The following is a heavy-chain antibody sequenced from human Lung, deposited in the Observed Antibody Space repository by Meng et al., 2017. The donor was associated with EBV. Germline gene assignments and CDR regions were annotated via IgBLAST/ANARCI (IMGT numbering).Heavy chain of an antibody. J-gene: IGHJ5*02. D-gene: IGHD6-13*01. V-gene: IGHV4-4*02. CDR2: IYHSGST. CDR1: GGSISSINW. Sequence: GELQGPGPGLVRPAETLSLACAVSGGSISSINWWTWVRQPPGKGLEWIGEIYHSGSTNYNPSLKSRVTISVDKSKNQFSLKLSSVTAADTAVYYCARVAAAGNEWFDPWGQGTLVTVSS. CDR3: ARVAAAGNEWFDP.